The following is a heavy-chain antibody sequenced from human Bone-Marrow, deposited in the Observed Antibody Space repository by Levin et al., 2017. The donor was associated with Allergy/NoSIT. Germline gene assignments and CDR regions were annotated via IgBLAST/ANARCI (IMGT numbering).Heavy chain of an antibody. CDR1: GFTFSSYA. Sequence: PGGSLRLSCAASGFTFSSYAMSWVRQAPGKGLEWVSAISGSGGSTYYADSVKGRFTISRDNSKNTLYLQMNSLRAEDTAVYYCAKDLDIVVVPAAIIGDYWGQGTLVTVSS. CDR3: AKDLDIVVVPAAIIGDY. D-gene: IGHD2-2*02. J-gene: IGHJ4*02. V-gene: IGHV3-23*01. CDR2: ISGSGGST.